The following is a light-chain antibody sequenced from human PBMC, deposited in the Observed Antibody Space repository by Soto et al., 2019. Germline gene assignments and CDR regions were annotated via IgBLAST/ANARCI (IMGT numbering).Light chain of an antibody. Sequence: QSEPTQPPSVSGAPGQRVTISCTGSYSNIGAGYEVHWYQQVPGSAPKLLVSGHNNRPAGVPDRFFGSKSGSSASLTIIGLQAEDEADYYCAIWDDSVDGWVFGGGTKLTVL. CDR1: YSNIGAGYE. V-gene: IGLV1-40*01. CDR2: GHN. J-gene: IGLJ3*02. CDR3: AIWDDSVDGWV.